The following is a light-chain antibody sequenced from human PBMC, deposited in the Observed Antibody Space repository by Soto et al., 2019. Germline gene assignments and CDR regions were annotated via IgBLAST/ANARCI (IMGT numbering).Light chain of an antibody. CDR1: SSNIGSNN. CDR2: SNN. Sequence: QSVLTQTPSASGTPGQRVNISCPGSSSNIGSNNVNWYQQLPGTAPKLLIYSNNQRPSGVPDRFSGSKSGTSASLAISGLQSEDEADYYCEAWDDSLNGVVFGGGTQLTVL. J-gene: IGLJ2*01. V-gene: IGLV1-44*01. CDR3: EAWDDSLNGVV.